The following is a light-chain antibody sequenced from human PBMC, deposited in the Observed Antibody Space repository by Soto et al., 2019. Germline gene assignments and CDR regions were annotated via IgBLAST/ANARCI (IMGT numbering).Light chain of an antibody. CDR3: QQYSSYSAWT. CDR2: DAS. V-gene: IGKV1-5*01. Sequence: DIHITQSPSTLSASLADRDITTFRSSQSISKWLAWHQQKTGKAPKLLIYDASTLQSGVTPRFSGSGSGTESTLTIRSLQHDDIATYYCQQYSSYSAWTFGEGTKVDIK. J-gene: IGKJ1*01. CDR1: QSISKW.